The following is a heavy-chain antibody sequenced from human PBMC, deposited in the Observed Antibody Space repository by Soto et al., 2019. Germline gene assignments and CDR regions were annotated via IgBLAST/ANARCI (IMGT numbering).Heavy chain of an antibody. J-gene: IGHJ6*02. V-gene: IGHV1-69*06. D-gene: IGHD3-3*01. CDR2: IIPIFDTA. CDR3: ARGNRPIFGVPDPPYYYYGMDV. Sequence: SVKVSCKASGGTFSSYTISWVRQAPGQGLEWMGGIIPIFDTANYAQKFQGRVTITADKSTSTVSMELSSLRSEDTAMYYCARGNRPIFGVPDPPYYYYGMDVWGQGTTVTVSS. CDR1: GGTFSSYT.